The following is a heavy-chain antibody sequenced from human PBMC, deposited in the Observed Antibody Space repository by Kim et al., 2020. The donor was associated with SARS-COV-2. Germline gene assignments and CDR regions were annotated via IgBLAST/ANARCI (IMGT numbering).Heavy chain of an antibody. V-gene: IGHV4-59*13. D-gene: IGHD4-17*01. Sequence: SETLSLTCTVSGGSISSYYWSWIRQPPGKGLEWIGYIYYSGSTNYNPSLKSRVTISVDTSKNQFSLKLSSVTAADTAVYYCAREAPTTVVTGDWFDPWG. J-gene: IGHJ5*02. CDR2: IYYSGST. CDR1: GGSISSYY. CDR3: AREAPTTVVTGDWFDP.